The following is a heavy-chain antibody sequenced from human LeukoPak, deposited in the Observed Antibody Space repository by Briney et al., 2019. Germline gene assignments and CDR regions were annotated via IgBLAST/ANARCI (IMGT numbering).Heavy chain of an antibody. CDR1: GYTFTGYY. V-gene: IGHV1-2*02. CDR2: INPNSGGT. D-gene: IGHD2-2*01. CDR3: AGRRYCSSTSCYRDYYYMDV. J-gene: IGHJ6*03. Sequence: GASVKVSCKASGYTFTGYYMHWVRQAPGQGLEWMGWINPNSGGTNYAQKFQGRVTMTRDTSISTAYMELSRLRSDDTAVYYCAGRRYCSSTSCYRDYYYMDVGGKGTTVTVSS.